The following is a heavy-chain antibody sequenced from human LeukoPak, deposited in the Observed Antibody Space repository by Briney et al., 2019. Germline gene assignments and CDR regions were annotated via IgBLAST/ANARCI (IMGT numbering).Heavy chain of an antibody. D-gene: IGHD3-16*01. CDR3: ARTASNSAFWVYFPY. J-gene: IGHJ1*01. CDR2: IFYSGTT. Sequence: PSGTLSLTCTVSGGSLKNYYWSWLRQSPEKGLEWIGYIFYSGTTTYNPSLKSRVTISIDTSKNQFSLKLTSVTAADTAIYYCARTASNSAFWVYFPYWGQGTRVTVSS. V-gene: IGHV4-59*01. CDR1: GGSLKNYY.